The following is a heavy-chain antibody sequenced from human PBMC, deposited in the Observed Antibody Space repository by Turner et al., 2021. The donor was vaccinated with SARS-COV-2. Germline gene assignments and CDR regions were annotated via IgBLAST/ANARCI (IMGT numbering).Heavy chain of an antibody. D-gene: IGHD2-15*01. J-gene: IGHJ4*02. CDR3: AKKTTDCSVVTCHEYFKY. Sequence: QVHLVQSGAEVKKPGSSVKVSCKPSGFTLSSYAISWVRQAPGQGPGWMGGIITIFGTANYAQKCQGRVTITADESTSTTYMELSSLRSEDTAVYYCAKKTTDCSVVTCHEYFKYRGQGTLVTVSS. CDR2: IITIFGTA. CDR1: GFTLSSYA. V-gene: IGHV1-69*01.